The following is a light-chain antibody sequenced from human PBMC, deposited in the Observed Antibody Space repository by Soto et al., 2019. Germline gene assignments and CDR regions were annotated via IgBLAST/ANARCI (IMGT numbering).Light chain of an antibody. Sequence: DIVMTQSPVSLPVTPGEPASISCRSSQSLLPSNGYNYLEWYLQRPGQSPQLLSYLASNRAYGVPDRFNGSGSGTEFTLKISRVETEDVGVYYCMQGRKIPITFGVGTKVEI. V-gene: IGKV2-28*01. CDR1: QSLLPSNGYNY. CDR2: LAS. J-gene: IGKJ4*01. CDR3: MQGRKIPIT.